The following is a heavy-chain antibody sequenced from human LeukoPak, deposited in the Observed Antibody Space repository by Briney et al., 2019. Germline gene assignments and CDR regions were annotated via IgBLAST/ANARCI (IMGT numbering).Heavy chain of an antibody. Sequence: GASVKVSCKASGYTFTSYAMHWVRQAPGQRLEWMGWINAGNGNTKYSQKFQGRVTITRDTSASTAYMELSSLRSEDTAVYYCARVKDILTGYYRYFDCWGQGTLVTVSS. CDR1: GYTFTSYA. CDR3: ARVKDILTGYYRYFDC. V-gene: IGHV1-3*01. J-gene: IGHJ4*02. CDR2: INAGNGNT. D-gene: IGHD3-9*01.